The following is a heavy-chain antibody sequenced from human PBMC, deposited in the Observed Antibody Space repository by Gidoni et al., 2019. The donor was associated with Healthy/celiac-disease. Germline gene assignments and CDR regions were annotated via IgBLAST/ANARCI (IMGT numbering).Heavy chain of an antibody. CDR2: IYYSGST. D-gene: IGHD2-15*01. CDR1: GGSISSSSYY. CDR3: ASPGVVAAQFDP. J-gene: IGHJ5*02. Sequence: QLQLQESGPGLVKPSETLSLTCTVPGGSISSSSYYWGWIRQPPGKGLEWIGSIYYSGSTYYNPSLKSRVTISVDTSKNQFSLKLSSVTAADTAVYYCASPGVVAAQFDPWGQGTLVTVSS. V-gene: IGHV4-39*01.